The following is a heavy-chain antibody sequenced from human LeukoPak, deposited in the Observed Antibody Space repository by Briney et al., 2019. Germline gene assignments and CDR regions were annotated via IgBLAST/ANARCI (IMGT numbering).Heavy chain of an antibody. CDR3: AKEGYDSSGYYHWFDP. CDR2: MKEDGSQE. D-gene: IGHD3-22*01. Sequence: GGSLRLSCAASGFTFSHYWMTWVRQAPGKGLEWVANMKEDGSQETYVDSLKGRFTISRDNAKNTLYLQMNILRAEDTAVYYCAKEGYDSSGYYHWFDPWGQGTLVTVSS. V-gene: IGHV3-7*03. CDR1: GFTFSHYW. J-gene: IGHJ5*02.